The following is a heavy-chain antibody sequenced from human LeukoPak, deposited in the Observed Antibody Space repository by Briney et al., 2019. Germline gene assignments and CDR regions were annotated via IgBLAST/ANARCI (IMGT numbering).Heavy chain of an antibody. CDR1: GFTFSDHY. D-gene: IGHD3/OR15-3a*01. Sequence: GGSLRLSCVASGFTFSDHYMSWIRQAPGKGLEWISYITSSSTYTNYADSVKGRFTISRDNAKNSLYLQMNSLRAEDTAVYYSARDLDHNMDVWGQGTTVTVSS. V-gene: IGHV3-11*06. CDR2: ITSSSTYT. CDR3: ARDLDHNMDV. J-gene: IGHJ6*02.